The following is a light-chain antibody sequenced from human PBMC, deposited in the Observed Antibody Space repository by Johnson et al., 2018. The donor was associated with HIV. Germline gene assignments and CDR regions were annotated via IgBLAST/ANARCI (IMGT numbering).Light chain of an antibody. CDR2: ENN. Sequence: QSVLTQPPSVSAAPGQKVTISCSGSSSNIGNNYVSWYQQLPGTAPKLLIYENNKRPSGVPDLFSGSNSGTSASLAISGLQSEDEADYYCAAWDDSLNGFYVFGTGTKVTVL. J-gene: IGLJ1*01. V-gene: IGLV1-51*02. CDR3: AAWDDSLNGFYV. CDR1: SSNIGNNY.